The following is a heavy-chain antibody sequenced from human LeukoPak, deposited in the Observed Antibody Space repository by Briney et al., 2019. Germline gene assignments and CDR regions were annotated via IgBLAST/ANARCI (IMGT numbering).Heavy chain of an antibody. Sequence: SGGSLRLSCAASGFTFSSYAMSWVRQAPGKGLEWVANIKQDGSEKYYVDSVKGRFTISRDNAKNSLYLQMNSLRAEDTAVYYCATEWSPYYYYGMDVWGQGTTVTVSS. J-gene: IGHJ6*02. CDR1: GFTFSSYA. D-gene: IGHD2-15*01. V-gene: IGHV3-7*01. CDR2: IKQDGSEK. CDR3: ATEWSPYYYYGMDV.